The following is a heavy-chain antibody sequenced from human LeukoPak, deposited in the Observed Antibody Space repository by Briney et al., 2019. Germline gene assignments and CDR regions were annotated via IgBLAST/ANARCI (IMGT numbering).Heavy chain of an antibody. J-gene: IGHJ4*02. CDR1: GDSVSNNSAT. CDR2: TYYRSKWYN. V-gene: IGHV6-1*01. Sequence: SQTLSLTCAISGDSVSNNSATWNWIRQSPSRGLEWLGRTYYRSKWYNDYAESVKSRITINPDTSKNQFSLKLSSVTAADTAVYYCARIIVGAGDYWGQGTLVTVSS. CDR3: ARIIVGAGDY. D-gene: IGHD1-26*01.